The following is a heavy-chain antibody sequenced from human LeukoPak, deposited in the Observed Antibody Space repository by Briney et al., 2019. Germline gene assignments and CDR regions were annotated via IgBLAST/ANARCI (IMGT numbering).Heavy chain of an antibody. Sequence: SETLSLTCAVSGGSFSGYYFSWIRRPPGKGLEWIGEINHSGSTNYNPSLKSRVTISVDTSKNQFSLKLSSVTAADTAVYYCARTPQTVTTNPYFDYWGQGTLVTVSS. CDR1: GGSFSGYY. CDR2: INHSGST. CDR3: ARTPQTVTTNPYFDY. J-gene: IGHJ4*02. D-gene: IGHD4-17*01. V-gene: IGHV4-34*01.